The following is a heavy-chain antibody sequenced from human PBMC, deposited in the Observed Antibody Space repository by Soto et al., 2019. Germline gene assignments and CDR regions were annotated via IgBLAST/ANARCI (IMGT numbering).Heavy chain of an antibody. Sequence: ILSVTSNASGGCSNNAGYYWSWVRQHPGKGLEWIGYITYSGDTDYNPSLRSRVSISIDTSRNQFSLKLSSVNAADTAVYYCARDRCSSTSWEGCWFGPWGQGTLVTLSS. CDR1: GGCSNNAGYY. D-gene: IGHD2-2*01. V-gene: IGHV4-31*03. CDR2: ITYSGDT. J-gene: IGHJ5*02. CDR3: ARDRCSSTSWEGCWFGP.